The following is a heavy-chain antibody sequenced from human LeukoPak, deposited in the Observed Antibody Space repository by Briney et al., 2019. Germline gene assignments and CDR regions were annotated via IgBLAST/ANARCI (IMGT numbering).Heavy chain of an antibody. Sequence: PGGSLRLSRAASGFTFSSYSMNWVRQAPGKGLEWVSSISSSSSYIYYADSVKGRFTISRDNAKNSLYLQMNSLRAEDTAVYYCARALGYCSSTSCYWEAGFDYWGQGTLITVSS. CDR1: GFTFSSYS. V-gene: IGHV3-21*01. D-gene: IGHD2-2*01. J-gene: IGHJ4*02. CDR3: ARALGYCSSTSCYWEAGFDY. CDR2: ISSSSSYI.